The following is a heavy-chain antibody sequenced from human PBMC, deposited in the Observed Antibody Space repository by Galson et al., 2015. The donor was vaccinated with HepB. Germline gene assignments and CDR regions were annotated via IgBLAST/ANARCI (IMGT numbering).Heavy chain of an antibody. CDR1: GFSFSDYG. V-gene: IGHV3-64D*06. Sequence: SLRLSCAASGFSFSDYGMHWVRPAPGKGLEYVSTITKNGDNTYYADSLKGRFTISRDNSKNTLYLQMSGLRVEDTALYYCVKDGTATMTHLDYWGQGTLVTVSS. CDR2: ITKNGDNT. J-gene: IGHJ4*02. CDR3: VKDGTATMTHLDY. D-gene: IGHD5-12*01.